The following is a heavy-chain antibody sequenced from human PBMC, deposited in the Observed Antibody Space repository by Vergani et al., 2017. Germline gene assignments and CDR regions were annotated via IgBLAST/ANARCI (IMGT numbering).Heavy chain of an antibody. CDR1: GGTFSSYT. V-gene: IGHV1-69*02. Sequence: QVQLVQSGAEVKKPGSSVKVSCKASGGTFSSYTISWVRQAPGQGLEWMGRIIPILGIANYAQKFQGRVTITADKSTSTAYMELSSLRSEDTAVYYCAGRRDGYIYYAFDIWGQGTMVNVSS. D-gene: IGHD5-24*01. CDR2: IIPILGIA. J-gene: IGHJ3*02. CDR3: AGRRDGYIYYAFDI.